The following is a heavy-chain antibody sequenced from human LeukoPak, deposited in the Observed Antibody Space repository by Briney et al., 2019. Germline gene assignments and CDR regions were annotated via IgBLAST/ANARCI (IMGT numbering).Heavy chain of an antibody. CDR3: AKQNKGRAYFDY. J-gene: IGHJ4*02. CDR2: ISGSGGST. CDR1: GFTFSDYY. V-gene: IGHV3-23*01. D-gene: IGHD1-26*01. Sequence: PGGSLRLSCAASGFTFSDYYMSWIRQAPGKGLEWVSAISGSGGSTYFADSVKGRFTISRDNSKNTLYLQMNSLRAEDTAVYYCAKQNKGRAYFDYWGQGTLVTVSS.